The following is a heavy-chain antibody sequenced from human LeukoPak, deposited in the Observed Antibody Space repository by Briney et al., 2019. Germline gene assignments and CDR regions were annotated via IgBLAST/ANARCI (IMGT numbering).Heavy chain of an antibody. CDR1: GYTFTSHD. CDR3: ARVAVFLDMDV. V-gene: IGHV1-8*01. D-gene: IGHD3-3*01. Sequence: ASVKVSCKASGYTFTSHDINWVRQATGQGLEWMGWMNPNSGNTGYAQKFQGRVTMTRNTSISTAYMELSSLGSEDTAVDYCARVAVFLDMDVWGKGTTVTVSS. CDR2: MNPNSGNT. J-gene: IGHJ6*03.